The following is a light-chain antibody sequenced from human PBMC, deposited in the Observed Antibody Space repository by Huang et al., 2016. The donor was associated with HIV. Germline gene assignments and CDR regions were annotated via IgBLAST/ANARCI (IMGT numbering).Light chain of an antibody. Sequence: QLTQSPSSLSASVRDRVTITCRASQGISNTLAWYQQKPGKAPKLLIYDASSLQTGAPSRFSGSGSGTDFTLTISSLQPEDCATYYCQQFNHYPLTFGGGTKVEIE. V-gene: IGKV1D-13*01. J-gene: IGKJ4*01. CDR2: DAS. CDR1: QGISNT. CDR3: QQFNHYPLT.